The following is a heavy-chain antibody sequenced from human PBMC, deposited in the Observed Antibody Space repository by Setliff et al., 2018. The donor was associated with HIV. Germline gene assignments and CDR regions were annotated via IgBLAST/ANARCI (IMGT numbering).Heavy chain of an antibody. CDR2: ISANGGST. CDR1: GFTVSSNY. V-gene: IGHV3-23*01. D-gene: IGHD3-22*01. J-gene: IGHJ5*02. Sequence: GGSLRLSCAASGFTVSSNYMSWVRQAPGKGLEWVSTISANGGSTYYADSVKGRFTISRDNSKNTLSLQMNSLRAEDTAVYYCARHATYQYDGRVYYDGLHWFDPWGQGTLVTVSS. CDR3: ARHATYQYDGRVYYDGLHWFDP.